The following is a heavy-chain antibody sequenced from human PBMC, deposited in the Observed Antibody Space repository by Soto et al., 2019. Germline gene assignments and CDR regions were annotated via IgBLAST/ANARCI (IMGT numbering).Heavy chain of an antibody. J-gene: IGHJ6*02. CDR1: GYTFTSYA. D-gene: IGHD2-2*01. Sequence: QVQLVQSGAEVKKPGASVKVSCKASGYTFTSYAMHWVRQAPGQRLEWMGWINAGNGNTKYSQKFQGRVTITSDTSASTAYMELSSLRSEDTAVYYCASPEPAAMHSTLYYYYYGMDVWGQGTTVTVSS. CDR2: INAGNGNT. V-gene: IGHV1-3*01. CDR3: ASPEPAAMHSTLYYYYYGMDV.